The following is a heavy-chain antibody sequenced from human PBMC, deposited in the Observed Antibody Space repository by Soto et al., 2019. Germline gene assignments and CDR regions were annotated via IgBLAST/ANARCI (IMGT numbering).Heavy chain of an antibody. Sequence: EVQLLESGGGLVQPGGSLRLSCAASGFTFSSYAMSWVRQAPGKGLEWVSAISGSGGSTYYADSVKGRFTISRDNSKNTLYLQMTSPRAEDTAVYDCAKDLLVLLWFGEPARAAFDIWGQGTMVTVSS. D-gene: IGHD3-10*01. CDR1: GFTFSSYA. CDR3: AKDLLVLLWFGEPARAAFDI. J-gene: IGHJ3*02. CDR2: ISGSGGST. V-gene: IGHV3-23*01.